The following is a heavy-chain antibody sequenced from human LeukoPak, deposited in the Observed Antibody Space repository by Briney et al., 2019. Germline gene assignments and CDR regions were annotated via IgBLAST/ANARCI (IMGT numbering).Heavy chain of an antibody. CDR1: GFTFSNYW. CDR2: INSDGSST. V-gene: IGHV3-74*01. J-gene: IGHJ6*03. D-gene: IGHD3-3*01. Sequence: PGGSLRLSCAASGFTFSNYWMHWVRQAPGKGLVWVSHINSDGSSTSYADSVKGRFTISRDNAKNTLYLQMNSLRAEDTAVYYCARNPLFTILGVLTADFYFYYMDVWGKGTTVTVSS. CDR3: ARNPLFTILGVLTADFYFYYMDV.